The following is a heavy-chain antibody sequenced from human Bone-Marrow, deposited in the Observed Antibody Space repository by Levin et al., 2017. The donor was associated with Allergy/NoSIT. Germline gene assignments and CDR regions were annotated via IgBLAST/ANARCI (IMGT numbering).Heavy chain of an antibody. J-gene: IGHJ3*02. D-gene: IGHD4-17*01. V-gene: IGHV1-69*13. CDR1: GGTFSSYA. CDR2: IIPIFGTA. Sequence: SVKVSCKASGGTFSSYAISWVRQAPGQGLEWMGGIIPIFGTANYAQKFQGRVTITADESTSTAYMELSSLRSEDTAVYYCARAPYGDYEVCCAFDIWGQGTMVTVSS. CDR3: ARAPYGDYEVCCAFDI.